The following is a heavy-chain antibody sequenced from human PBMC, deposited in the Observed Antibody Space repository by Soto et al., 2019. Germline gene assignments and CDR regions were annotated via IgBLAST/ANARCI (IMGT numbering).Heavy chain of an antibody. Sequence: GGSLRLSCAASGFTFSSYAMSWVRQAPGKGLEWVSAISGSGGSTYYADSVKGRFTISRDNSKNTLYLQMNSLRAEDTAVYYCAKLDYDYIWGSYRPYYFDYWGQGTLVTVSS. V-gene: IGHV3-23*01. CDR1: GFTFSSYA. J-gene: IGHJ4*02. CDR3: AKLDYDYIWGSYRPYYFDY. D-gene: IGHD3-16*02. CDR2: ISGSGGST.